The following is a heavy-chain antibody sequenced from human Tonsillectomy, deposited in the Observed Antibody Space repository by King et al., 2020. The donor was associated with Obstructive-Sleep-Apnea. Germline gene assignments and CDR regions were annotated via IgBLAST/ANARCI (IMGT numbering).Heavy chain of an antibody. CDR3: ARHRGVEDYGGYGDYFDY. D-gene: IGHD5-12*01. CDR1: GGSISNYY. Sequence: VQLQESGPGLVKHSETLSLTCTVSGGSISNYYWSWIRQPPGKGLEWIGYMYYSGNTNYNPSLKSRVTISADTSKIHISLRLRSVTAADTAVYYCARHRGVEDYGGYGDYFDYWGQGTLVTVSS. J-gene: IGHJ4*02. CDR2: MYYSGNT. V-gene: IGHV4-59*08.